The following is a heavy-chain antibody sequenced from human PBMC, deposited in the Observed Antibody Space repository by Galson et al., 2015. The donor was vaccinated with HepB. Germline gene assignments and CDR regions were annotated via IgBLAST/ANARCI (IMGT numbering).Heavy chain of an antibody. J-gene: IGHJ6*03. V-gene: IGHV4-31*03. Sequence: LTCTVSGGSISSGNHCWTWIRQRPGKGLEWVGCTYYTGSTYYNPSLRSRVSISIGMSGNQLSLELASVTAADTAVYYCARYLRYCSSSSCSYYYVDVWGEGTTVTVSS. CDR3: ARYLRYCSSSSCSYYYVDV. D-gene: IGHD2-2*01. CDR1: GGSISSGNHC. CDR2: TYYTGST.